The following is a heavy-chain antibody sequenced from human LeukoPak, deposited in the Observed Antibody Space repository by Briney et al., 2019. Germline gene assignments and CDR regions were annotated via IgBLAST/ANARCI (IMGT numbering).Heavy chain of an antibody. J-gene: IGHJ5*02. CDR1: GGSISSYY. D-gene: IGHD3-3*01. Sequence: SETLSLTCTVSGGSISSYYWSWIRQPPGKGLEWIGYIYYSGSTNYNPSLKSRVTISVDTSKNQFSLKLSSVTAADTAVYYCAREIWRSWFDPWGQGTLVTVSS. CDR2: IYYSGST. CDR3: AREIWRSWFDP. V-gene: IGHV4-59*01.